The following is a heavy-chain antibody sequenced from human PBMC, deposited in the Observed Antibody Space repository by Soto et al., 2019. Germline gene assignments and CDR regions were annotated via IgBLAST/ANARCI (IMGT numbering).Heavy chain of an antibody. CDR3: AKDEGSGYPPKYYFEY. Sequence: PGGSLRLSCAASGFTFSSYAMSWVRQAPGKGLEWVSAISGSGGSTYYADSVKGRFTISRDNSKNTLYLQMNSLRAEDTAVYYCAKDEGSGYPPKYYFEYWGQGTLVTVSS. D-gene: IGHD3-22*01. CDR2: ISGSGGST. J-gene: IGHJ4*02. V-gene: IGHV3-23*01. CDR1: GFTFSSYA.